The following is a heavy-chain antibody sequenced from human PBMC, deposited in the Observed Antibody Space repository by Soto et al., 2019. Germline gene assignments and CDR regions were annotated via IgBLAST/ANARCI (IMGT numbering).Heavy chain of an antibody. J-gene: IGHJ6*02. V-gene: IGHV3-9*01. CDR1: GFSFDDYA. CDR2: ISWNSGTI. CDR3: AKSTGGTANGMGV. Sequence: EVQVVESGGGLVQPGRSLRLSCAASGFSFDDYAMHWVRQAPGKGLEWVSGISWNSGTIGYADSVKGRFTISRDNAKNYLYLQMNSLRAEDTAWYYGAKSTGGTANGMGVWGQGTTVTVSS. D-gene: IGHD2-8*02.